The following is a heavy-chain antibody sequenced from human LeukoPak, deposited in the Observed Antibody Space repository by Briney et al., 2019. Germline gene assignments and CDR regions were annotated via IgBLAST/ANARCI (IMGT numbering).Heavy chain of an antibody. CDR1: GFTFDDYA. J-gene: IGHJ4*02. V-gene: IGHV3-9*01. CDR2: ISWNSGSI. D-gene: IGHD6-13*01. CDR3: APRGTAAGSFDY. Sequence: SGGSLRLSCAASGFTFDDYAMHWVRQAPGKGLEWVSGISWNSGSIGYADSVKGRFTISRDNAKNTLYLQMNSLRAEDTAVYYCAPRGTAAGSFDYWGQGTLVTVSS.